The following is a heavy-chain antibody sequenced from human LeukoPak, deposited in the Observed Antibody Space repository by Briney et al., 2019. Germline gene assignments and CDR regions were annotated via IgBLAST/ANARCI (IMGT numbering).Heavy chain of an antibody. V-gene: IGHV1-3*01. CDR2: INAGNGNT. CDR3: ARPQTPDSGYDYSSGYDY. D-gene: IGHD5-12*01. Sequence: ASVKVSCRASGYAFTSYAMHWVRQGPGQRLEWMGWINAGNGNTKYSHKFQGRVTITRDTSASTAYMELSSLRSEDTAVYYCARPQTPDSGYDYSSGYDYWGQGTLVTVSS. J-gene: IGHJ4*02. CDR1: GYAFTSYA.